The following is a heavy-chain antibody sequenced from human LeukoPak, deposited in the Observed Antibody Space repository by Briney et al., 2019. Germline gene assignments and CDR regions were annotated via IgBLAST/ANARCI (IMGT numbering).Heavy chain of an antibody. D-gene: IGHD3-10*01. CDR1: GFTFSDYY. CDR2: ISSSGSTI. CDR3: AKKYYYGSGSSQHYYMDV. J-gene: IGHJ6*03. V-gene: IGHV3-11*01. Sequence: PGGSLRLSCAASGFTFSDYYMSWIRQAPGKGLEWVSYISSSGSTIYYADSVKGRFTSSRDNAKNSLYLQMNSLRAEDTSVYYCAKKYYYGSGSSQHYYMDVWGKGTTVTVSS.